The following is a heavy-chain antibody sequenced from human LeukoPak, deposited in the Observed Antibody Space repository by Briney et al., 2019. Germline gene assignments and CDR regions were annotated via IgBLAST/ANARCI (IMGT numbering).Heavy chain of an antibody. CDR3: ARDQYSSGWYVGYGMDV. CDR2: IIPIFGTA. J-gene: IGHJ6*02. D-gene: IGHD6-19*01. V-gene: IGHV1-69*13. Sequence: WASVKVSCKASGGTFSSYAISWVRQAPGQGLEWMGGIIPIFGTANYAQKFQGRVTITADESTSTAYMELSSLRSEDTAVYYCARDQYSSGWYVGYGMDVWGQGTTVTVSS. CDR1: GGTFSSYA.